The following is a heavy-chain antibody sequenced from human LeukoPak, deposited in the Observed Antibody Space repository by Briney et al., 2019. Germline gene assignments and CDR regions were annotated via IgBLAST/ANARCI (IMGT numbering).Heavy chain of an antibody. CDR3: ATDRRKSSGWRNIFDY. D-gene: IGHD6-19*01. Sequence: ASVKVSCKVSGYTLTEFSMYWVRQAPGKGLEWMGGFDPEDGETIYAQKFQGRVTMTEDTSTDTAYMELSSLRSEDTAVYYCATDRRKSSGWRNIFDYWGQGTLVTVSS. V-gene: IGHV1-24*01. CDR2: FDPEDGET. J-gene: IGHJ4*02. CDR1: GYTLTEFS.